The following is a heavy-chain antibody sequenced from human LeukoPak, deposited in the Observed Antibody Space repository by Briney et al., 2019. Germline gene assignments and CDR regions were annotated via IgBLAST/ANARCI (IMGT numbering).Heavy chain of an antibody. CDR2: INHSGST. CDR1: GGSFSGYY. D-gene: IGHD1-26*01. CDR3: ARYIVSYPHDAFDI. Sequence: SETLSLTCAVYGGSFSGYYWSWIRQPPGKGLEWIGEINHSGSTYYNPSLKSRVTISVDTSKKQFSLKLSSVTAADTAFYYCARYIVSYPHDAFDIWGQGTMVTVSS. J-gene: IGHJ3*02. V-gene: IGHV4-34*01.